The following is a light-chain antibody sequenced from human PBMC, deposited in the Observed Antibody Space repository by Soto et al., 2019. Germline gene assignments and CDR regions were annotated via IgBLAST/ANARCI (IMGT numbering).Light chain of an antibody. Sequence: DIQMTQSPFTLSASVGDRVTITCRASQSISSWLAWYQQKPGKAPKLLIYKASSLQSGVPSTFSGSGSGTEFTLTISSLQPDDFATYYCQQYNSYRTFGQGTKVDIK. V-gene: IGKV1-5*03. CDR1: QSISSW. CDR3: QQYNSYRT. J-gene: IGKJ1*01. CDR2: KAS.